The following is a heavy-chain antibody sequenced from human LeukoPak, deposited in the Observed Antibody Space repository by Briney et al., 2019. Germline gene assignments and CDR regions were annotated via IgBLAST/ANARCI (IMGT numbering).Heavy chain of an antibody. J-gene: IGHJ4*02. Sequence: SETLSLTCTVSGGSISSGGYYWSWIRQHPGKGLEWIGYIYYSGSTYCNPSLKSRVTISVDTSKNQFSLKLSSVTAADTAVYYCARGLNYALWYWGQGTLVTVSS. V-gene: IGHV4-31*03. CDR2: IYYSGST. D-gene: IGHD4-11*01. CDR1: GGSISSGGYY. CDR3: ARGLNYALWY.